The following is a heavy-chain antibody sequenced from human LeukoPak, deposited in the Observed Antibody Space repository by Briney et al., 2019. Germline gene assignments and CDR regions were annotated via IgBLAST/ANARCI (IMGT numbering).Heavy chain of an antibody. Sequence: ASVKVSCKASGYTFTGYYMHWVRQAPGQGLEWMGWINPNSGGTNYAQTFQGRVTMTRDASTSTAYMELSRLRSDDTAVYYCARVYYDSSGYSSLDYWGQGTLVTVSS. D-gene: IGHD3-22*01. CDR2: INPNSGGT. V-gene: IGHV1-2*02. CDR1: GYTFTGYY. CDR3: ARVYYDSSGYSSLDY. J-gene: IGHJ4*02.